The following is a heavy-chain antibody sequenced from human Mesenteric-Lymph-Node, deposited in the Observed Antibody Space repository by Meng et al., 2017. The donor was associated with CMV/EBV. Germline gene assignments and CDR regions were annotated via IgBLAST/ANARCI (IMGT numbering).Heavy chain of an antibody. Sequence: SETLSLTCAVYGGSLSGYYWSWIRQLPGKGLEWIGEINHSGTTNYNPSLKSRVTISVDTSKNQFSLKLSSVTAADTAVYYCARGPFGVALPYFDYWGQGTLVTVSS. V-gene: IGHV4-34*01. J-gene: IGHJ4*02. D-gene: IGHD3-3*01. CDR2: INHSGTT. CDR1: GGSLSGYY. CDR3: ARGPFGVALPYFDY.